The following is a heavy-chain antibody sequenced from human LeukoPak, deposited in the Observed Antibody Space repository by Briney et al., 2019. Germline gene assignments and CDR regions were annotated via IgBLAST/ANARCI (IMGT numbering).Heavy chain of an antibody. J-gene: IGHJ3*02. Sequence: GESLKISCKGSGYSFTSYWIGWVRQMPGKGLEWMGIIYPGDSDTRYSPSFQGQVTISADKSISTAHLQWSSLKASDTAMYYCATPIAAAGTGGAFDIWGQGTMVTVSS. CDR2: IYPGDSDT. V-gene: IGHV5-51*01. CDR1: GYSFTSYW. CDR3: ATPIAAAGTGGAFDI. D-gene: IGHD6-13*01.